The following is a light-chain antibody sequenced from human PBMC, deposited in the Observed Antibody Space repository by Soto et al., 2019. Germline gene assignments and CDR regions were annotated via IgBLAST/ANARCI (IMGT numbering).Light chain of an antibody. CDR1: QSVSSY. CDR2: RAS. Sequence: VLTQSPASLSLSPGDRATLSCRASQSVSSYLAWYQQKPGQAPKVLIYRASSRATGIPDRFSGSGSGTDFTLTISRLEPEDFAVYYCQQYGSSPLTFGGGTKVDIK. CDR3: QQYGSSPLT. V-gene: IGKV3-20*01. J-gene: IGKJ4*01.